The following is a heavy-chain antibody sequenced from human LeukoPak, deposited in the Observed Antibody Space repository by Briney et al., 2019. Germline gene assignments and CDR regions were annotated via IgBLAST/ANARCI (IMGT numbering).Heavy chain of an antibody. CDR3: ARGAYSSGWERNWYFDL. V-gene: IGHV3-33*01. J-gene: IGHJ2*01. D-gene: IGHD6-19*01. CDR2: IWYDGSNK. CDR1: GFTFSSYG. Sequence: PGGSLRLSCAASGFTFSSYGMHWVRQAPGKGLEWVAAIWYDGSNKYYADSVKGRFTISRDNSKNTLYLQMNSLRAEDTAVYYCARGAYSSGWERNWYFDLWGRGTLVTVSS.